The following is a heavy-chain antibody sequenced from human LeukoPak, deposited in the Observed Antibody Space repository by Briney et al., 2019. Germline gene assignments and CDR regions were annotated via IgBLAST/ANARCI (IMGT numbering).Heavy chain of an antibody. CDR1: GFTFSSYA. CDR2: ISGSGGST. D-gene: IGHD5-24*01. CDR3: AKDSRSLHYYYYGMDV. J-gene: IGHJ6*02. V-gene: IGHV3-23*01. Sequence: GGSLRLSCAASGFTFSSYAMSWVRQAPGKGLEWVSAISGSGGSTYYADSVKGRFTISRDNSKNTLYLQMNSLRAEDTAVYYCAKDSRSLHYYYYGMDVWGQGTTVTVSS.